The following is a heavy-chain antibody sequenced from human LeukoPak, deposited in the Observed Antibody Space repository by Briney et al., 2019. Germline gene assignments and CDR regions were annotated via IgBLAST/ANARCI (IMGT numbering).Heavy chain of an antibody. V-gene: IGHV3-7*05. CDR2: TKPDGSDK. D-gene: IGHD6-19*01. J-gene: IGHJ4*02. CDR3: ARDLGWYGY. CDR1: GFTFSHYW. Sequence: GSLRLPCEASGFTFSHYWMSWVRQAPGKGLEWVANTKPDGSDKYYVDSVNGRFTISRDNAKNSLYLQMNSLRPEDTAVYYCARDLGWYGYWGQGTLVTVSS.